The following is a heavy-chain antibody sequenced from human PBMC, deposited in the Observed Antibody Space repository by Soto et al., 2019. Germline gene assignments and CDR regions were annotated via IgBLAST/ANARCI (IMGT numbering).Heavy chain of an antibody. CDR3: ASEIRSWYYFDY. D-gene: IGHD6-13*01. CDR2: ISAYNGDT. J-gene: IGHJ4*02. V-gene: IGHV1-18*01. Sequence: QVQLVQSGAEVKKPGASVKVSCKASGYTFTNYVISWVRQAPGQGLEWMGWISAYNGDTNYAQKLQGRVTMTTDTSTSTAYTELRSLRSDDTAVYYCASEIRSWYYFDYWGQGTLVTVSS. CDR1: GYTFTNYV.